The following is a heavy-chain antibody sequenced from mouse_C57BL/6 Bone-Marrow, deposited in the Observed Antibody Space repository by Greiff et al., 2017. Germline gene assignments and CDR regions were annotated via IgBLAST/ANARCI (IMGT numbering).Heavy chain of an antibody. D-gene: IGHD1-1*01. J-gene: IGHJ3*01. CDR2: IDPENGDT. CDR1: GFNIKDDY. V-gene: IGHV14-4*01. Sequence: EVQLQQSGAELVRPGASVKLSCTASGFNIKDDYMPWVKQRPEQGLEWIGWIDPENGDTEYASKFQGKATITADPSSNTAYLQLSSLTSEDAAVYYWSTRGDGSRSVAYWGQGTLVTVSA. CDR3: STRGDGSRSVAY.